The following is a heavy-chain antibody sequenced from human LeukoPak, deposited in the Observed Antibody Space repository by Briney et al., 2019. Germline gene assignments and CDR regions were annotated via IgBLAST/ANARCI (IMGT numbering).Heavy chain of an antibody. J-gene: IGHJ3*02. V-gene: IGHV3-11*04. CDR3: AREYCGGDCHSGKGDDALDI. CDR1: GFIFSDYY. Sequence: PGGSLRLSCAASGFIFSDYYMSWIRQAPAKGLEWVSYISSGGSTIYYADSVKGRFTISRDNAKNSLYLQMNSLRAEDTAVYYCAREYCGGDCHSGKGDDALDIWGQGTMLTVSS. CDR2: ISSGGSTI. D-gene: IGHD2-21*02.